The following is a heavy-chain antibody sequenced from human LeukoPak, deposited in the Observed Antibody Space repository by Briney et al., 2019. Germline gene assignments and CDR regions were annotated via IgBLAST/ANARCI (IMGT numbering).Heavy chain of an antibody. CDR2: IWYDGSNK. D-gene: IGHD6-13*01. J-gene: IGHJ4*02. CDR3: ARDPSNEAAAGDY. CDR1: GFTFSSYG. Sequence: GGSLRLSCAASGFTFSSYGMHWVRQAPGKGLEWVAVIWYDGSNKYYADSVKGRFTISRDNSKNTLYLQMNSLRAEDTAVYYCARDPSNEAAAGDYWGQGTLVTVSS. V-gene: IGHV3-33*01.